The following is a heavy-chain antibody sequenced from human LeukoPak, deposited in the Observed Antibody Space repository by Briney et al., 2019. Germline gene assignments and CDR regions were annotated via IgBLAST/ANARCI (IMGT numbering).Heavy chain of an antibody. CDR2: IYYSGST. CDR3: ARGGGGYTYGKPTEF. CDR1: GGSMSSGGHY. D-gene: IGHD5-18*01. V-gene: IGHV4-31*03. J-gene: IGHJ4*02. Sequence: SETLSLTCTVSGGSMSSGGHYWSWIRQHPGKGLEWIGYIYYSGSTFNNPSLKSRVTISVDTSKNQFSLKMNSVTVADTAVYYCARGGGGYTYGKPTEFWGQGTLVTVSS.